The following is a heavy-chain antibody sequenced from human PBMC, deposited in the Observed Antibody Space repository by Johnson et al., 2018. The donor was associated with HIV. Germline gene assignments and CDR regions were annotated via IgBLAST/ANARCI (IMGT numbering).Heavy chain of an antibody. CDR2: TWFDGTNQ. J-gene: IGHJ3*02. D-gene: IGHD5-24*01. V-gene: IGHV3-33*01. CDR3: ARDGDEFGDGYNPTEI. CDR1: GFTFSSYG. Sequence: QVQLVESGGGVVQPGTSLRLSCVPSGFTFSSYGMHWVRQAPGTGLEWVATTWFDGTNQYYADSVKGRSTISRDNFKKTVHLQMNSLRAEDTAVYYCARDGDEFGDGYNPTEIWGQGTMVTVSS.